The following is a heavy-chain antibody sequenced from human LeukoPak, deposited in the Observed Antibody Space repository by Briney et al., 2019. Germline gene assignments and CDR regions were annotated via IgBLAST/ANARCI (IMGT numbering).Heavy chain of an antibody. CDR3: ARHVEEYSSLTENYYYYMDV. CDR2: IYPSDSDT. Sequence: GESLKISCKGSEYRFTSYWIGWVRQMPGKGLEWMGIIYPSDSDTKYGPSFQGQVIISADRSVRAAYLEWRSLKTSDTAMYYCARHVEEYSSLTENYYYYMDVWGKGTTVTVSS. J-gene: IGHJ6*03. V-gene: IGHV5-51*01. CDR1: EYRFTSYW. D-gene: IGHD6-6*01.